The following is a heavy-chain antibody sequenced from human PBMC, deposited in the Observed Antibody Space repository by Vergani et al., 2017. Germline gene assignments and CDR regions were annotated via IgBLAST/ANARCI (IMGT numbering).Heavy chain of an antibody. Sequence: QVQLQESGPGLVKPSETLSLTCTVSGGSISSYYWSWIRQPAGKGLEWFGRIYTSGSTNYNPSLKSRVTMSVDTSKNQFSLKLSSVTAADTAVYDCATSGSYYRRDAFDIWGQGTMVTVSS. CDR3: ATSGSYYRRDAFDI. V-gene: IGHV4-4*07. CDR2: IYTSGST. D-gene: IGHD1-26*01. CDR1: GGSISSYY. J-gene: IGHJ3*02.